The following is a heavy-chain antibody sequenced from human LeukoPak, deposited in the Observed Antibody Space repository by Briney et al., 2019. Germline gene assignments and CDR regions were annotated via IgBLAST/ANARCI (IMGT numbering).Heavy chain of an antibody. D-gene: IGHD3-22*01. Sequence: GGSLRLSCAASGFTFSTYEMNWVRQAPRKGLEWVSAISGSGGSTYYADSVKGRFTISRDNSKNTLYLQMNSLRAEDTAVYYCAKDLDADYYDSSGYYFDYWGQGTLVTVSS. CDR3: AKDLDADYYDSSGYYFDY. CDR2: ISGSGGST. V-gene: IGHV3-23*01. J-gene: IGHJ4*02. CDR1: GFTFSTYE.